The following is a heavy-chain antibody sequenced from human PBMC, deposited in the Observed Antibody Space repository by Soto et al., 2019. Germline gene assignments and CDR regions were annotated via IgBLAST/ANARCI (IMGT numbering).Heavy chain of an antibody. CDR3: ARYSAYSYGIPGPHYYYYMDV. CDR2: ISAYNGNT. D-gene: IGHD5-18*01. J-gene: IGHJ6*03. V-gene: IGHV1-18*01. CDR1: GYTFTSYG. Sequence: GASVKVSCKASGYTFTSYGISWVRQAPGQGLEWIGWISAYNGNTNYAQKLQGRVTMTTDTSTSTAYMELRSLRSDDTAVYYCARYSAYSYGIPGPHYYYYMDVWGKGTTVTVSS.